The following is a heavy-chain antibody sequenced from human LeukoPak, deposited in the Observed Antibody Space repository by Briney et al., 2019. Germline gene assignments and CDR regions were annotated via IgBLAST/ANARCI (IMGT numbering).Heavy chain of an antibody. CDR1: GFTFSTHA. CDR3: VKDPYSSSWYYFDY. CDR2: ISSNGGST. D-gene: IGHD6-13*01. Sequence: GGSLRLFCSASGFTFSTHAMHWVRQAPGKGVEHVSGISSNGGSTYYADSVKGRFTISRDNSKNTLYLQMNSLRAEDTAVYYCVKDPYSSSWYYFDYWGQGTLVTVSS. J-gene: IGHJ4*02. V-gene: IGHV3-64D*09.